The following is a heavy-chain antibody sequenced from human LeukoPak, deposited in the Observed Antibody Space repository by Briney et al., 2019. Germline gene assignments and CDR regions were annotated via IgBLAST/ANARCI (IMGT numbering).Heavy chain of an antibody. CDR1: GFTFSDHY. Sequence: TGGSLRLSCAVSGFTFSDHYLDWVRQPPGKGLEWVTTISGSGGRTYYADSVKGRFTISRDDSKNTVYLHMNSLGAEDTAVYYCAKVRTMIAVAFDIWGQGTMVTVSS. CDR3: AKVRTMIAVAFDI. J-gene: IGHJ3*02. CDR2: ISGSGGRT. V-gene: IGHV3-23*01. D-gene: IGHD3-22*01.